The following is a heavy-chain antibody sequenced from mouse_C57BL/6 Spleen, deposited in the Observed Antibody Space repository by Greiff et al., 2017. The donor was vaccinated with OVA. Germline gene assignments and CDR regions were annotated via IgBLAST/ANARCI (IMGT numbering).Heavy chain of an antibody. CDR3: GRHGGSSYGDY. V-gene: IGHV5-15*01. J-gene: IGHJ4*01. D-gene: IGHD1-1*01. CDR1: GFTFTDYG. CDR2: ISNLAYSI. Sequence: EVQVVESGGGLVQPGASLKLSCAASGFTFTDYGMAWVRQAPRQGPEWVAFISNLAYSIYYADTVTGRFTLSRENAKNTLYLEMSSLRSEDAAMDYCGRHGGSSYGDYWGQGTSVTVSS.